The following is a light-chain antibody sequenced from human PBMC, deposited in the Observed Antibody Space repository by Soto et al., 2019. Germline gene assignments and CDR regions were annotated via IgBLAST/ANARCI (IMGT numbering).Light chain of an antibody. CDR2: NVS. CDR1: SSDIGSNIY. Sequence: LTQPASMRGAPGQAITISCTGTSSDIGSNIYVSWYQKHPGKAPKLMMYNVSNRPSGVSTRFSCSKSGNMTSLSISELQAEDEADYYCSSYTSSSLHVFGTGTKVTVL. CDR3: SSYTSSSLHV. V-gene: IGLV2-14*03. J-gene: IGLJ1*01.